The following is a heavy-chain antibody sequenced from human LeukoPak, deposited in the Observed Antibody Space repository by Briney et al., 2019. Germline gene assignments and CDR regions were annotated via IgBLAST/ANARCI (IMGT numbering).Heavy chain of an antibody. CDR1: GFTFTNAW. J-gene: IGHJ3*01. Sequence: NTGGSLRLSCAVSGFTFTNAWMDWVRHPPGKGLEWIGSIYSNGGTYYNPSLRSRVTMSVDTSKNQFSLKLTSVTAAETAVYYCGNFDYWGQGTMVIVSS. CDR2: IYSNGGT. CDR3: GNFDY. V-gene: IGHV4-59*04.